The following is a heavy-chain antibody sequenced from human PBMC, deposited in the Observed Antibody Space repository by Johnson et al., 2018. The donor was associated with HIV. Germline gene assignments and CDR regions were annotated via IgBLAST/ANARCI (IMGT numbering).Heavy chain of an antibody. CDR1: GFTFSNAW. CDR2: IKRKTDGGTT. J-gene: IGHJ3*02. CDR3: AKDRNYDILSI. V-gene: IGHV3-15*01. Sequence: VQLVESGGGLVKPGGSLRLSCAASGFTFSNAWMSWVRQAPGKGLEWVGRIKRKTDGGTTDYAAPVKGRLTIPRDDSKHTLYLQMNSLRAEDTAVYYCAKDRNYDILSIWGQGTVVTVSS. D-gene: IGHD3-9*01.